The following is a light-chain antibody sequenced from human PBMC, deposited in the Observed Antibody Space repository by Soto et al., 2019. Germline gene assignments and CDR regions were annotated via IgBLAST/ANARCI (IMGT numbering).Light chain of an antibody. CDR1: QSVSSN. Sequence: EIVMTQSPATLSVSPGERATLSCRASQSVSSNLAWYQQKPGQAPRLLIYGASTRATGIPARFSGSGSGTEFTLTISSLQSADFAVYYCQPYNNWPPWTFGQGTKVDIK. J-gene: IGKJ1*01. CDR2: GAS. CDR3: QPYNNWPPWT. V-gene: IGKV3-15*01.